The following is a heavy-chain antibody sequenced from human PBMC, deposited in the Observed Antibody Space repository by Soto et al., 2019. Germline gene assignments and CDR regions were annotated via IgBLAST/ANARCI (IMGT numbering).Heavy chain of an antibody. CDR2: ISGGGGST. D-gene: IGHD3-10*01. J-gene: IGHJ4*02. CDR1: GFTFSSYT. V-gene: IGHV3-23*01. Sequence: EVQLLESGGDLVQPGGSLRVSCAASGFTFSSYTMNWVRQAPGKGLEWVSLISGGGGSTYYADSVKGRFTISRDNSKNSLYLQMNSLRAEDTAVYYCAKRNSDGSGELDCWGQGTLVTVSS. CDR3: AKRNSDGSGELDC.